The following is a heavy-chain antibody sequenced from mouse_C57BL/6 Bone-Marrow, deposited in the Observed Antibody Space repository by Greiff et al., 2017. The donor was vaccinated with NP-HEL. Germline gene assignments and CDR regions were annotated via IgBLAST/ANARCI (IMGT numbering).Heavy chain of an antibody. CDR3: ERRLYYGNSYAMDY. D-gene: IGHD2-1*01. CDR2: ISSGGSYT. Sequence: EVQGVESGGDLVKPGGSLKLSCAASGFTFSSYGMPWVRQTPDKRLEWVATISSGGSYTYYPDSVKGRFTISRDNAKNTLYLQMSSLKSEDTAMYYCERRLYYGNSYAMDYWGQGTSVTVSS. J-gene: IGHJ4*01. CDR1: GFTFSSYG. V-gene: IGHV5-6*01.